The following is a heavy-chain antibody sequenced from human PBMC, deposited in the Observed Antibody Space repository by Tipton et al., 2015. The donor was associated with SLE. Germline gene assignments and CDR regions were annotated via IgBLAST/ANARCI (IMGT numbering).Heavy chain of an antibody. D-gene: IGHD3-10*01. CDR1: GGSFSGYY. CDR2: INHSGST. J-gene: IGHJ5*02. CDR3: ARGEGYYGSGSYQGWFDP. Sequence: LRLSCAVYGGSFSGYYWSWIRQPPGKGLEWIGEINHSGSTNYNPSLKSRVTILVDTSKNQFSLKLDSVTAADTAVYYCARGEGYYGSGSYQGWFDPWGQGTLVTVSS. V-gene: IGHV4-34*01.